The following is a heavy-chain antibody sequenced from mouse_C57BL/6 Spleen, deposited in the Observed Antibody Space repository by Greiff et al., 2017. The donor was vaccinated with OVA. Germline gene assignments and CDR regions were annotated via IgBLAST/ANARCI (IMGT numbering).Heavy chain of an antibody. V-gene: IGHV6-6*01. CDR1: GFTFSDAW. CDR2: IRNKANNHAT. J-gene: IGHJ1*03. CDR3: TRHHTTVVAPYWYFDV. Sequence: EVKLVESGGGLVQPGGSMKLSCAASGFTFSDAWMDWVRQSPEKGLEWVAEIRNKANNHATYYAESVKGRFTISRDDSKSSVYLQMNSLRAEDTGIYYCTRHHTTVVAPYWYFDVWGTGTTVTVSS. D-gene: IGHD1-1*01.